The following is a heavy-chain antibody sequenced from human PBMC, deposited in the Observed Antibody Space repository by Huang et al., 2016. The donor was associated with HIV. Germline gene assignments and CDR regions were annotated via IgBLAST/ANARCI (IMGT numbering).Heavy chain of an antibody. J-gene: IGHJ4*02. CDR3: AKDLTYTFGRHFDY. CDR1: GFTFGSFG. D-gene: IGHD3-3*01. CDR2: IRYDGNNY. Sequence: QVQLVESGGGVVQPGGSLRLSCTASGFTFGSFGLHWVRQAPGKGLEWVAFIRYDGNNYYYADSVRGRFNISRDNSKDTLYLQMNRLRPDDSAVYYCAKDLTYTFGRHFDYWGRGTLVTVSS. V-gene: IGHV3-30*02.